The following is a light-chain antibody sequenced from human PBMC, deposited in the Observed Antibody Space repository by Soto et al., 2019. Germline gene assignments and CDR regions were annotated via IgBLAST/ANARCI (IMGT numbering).Light chain of an antibody. CDR2: DAF. CDR3: QQFHGYPRT. CDR1: QGISHW. V-gene: IGKV1-5*01. J-gene: IGKJ1*01. Sequence: DIQMTQYPSTLSAAVGDRVTITCRASQGISHWLAWYQHKPGTAPKLLIYDAFTLQRGVPSRFSGSESGTDFTLTINSLQPDDVATYYCQQFHGYPRTFGQGTKVEIK.